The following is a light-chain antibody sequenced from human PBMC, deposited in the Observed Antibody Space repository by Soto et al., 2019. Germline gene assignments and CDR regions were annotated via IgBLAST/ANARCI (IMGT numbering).Light chain of an antibody. CDR2: GSN. Sequence: QSVLTQPPSASGAPGQRVTISCSDSTSNIGSNSVNWYQQVPGTAPRLLIYGSNQRPSGVPDRFSASKSGTSASLVISGLQSEDEASYYCAAWDDNLLGMFGGGTKVTVL. V-gene: IGLV1-44*01. J-gene: IGLJ3*02. CDR1: TSNIGSNS. CDR3: AAWDDNLLGM.